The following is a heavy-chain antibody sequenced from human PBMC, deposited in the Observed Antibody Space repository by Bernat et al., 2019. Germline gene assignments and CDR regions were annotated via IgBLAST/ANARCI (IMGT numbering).Heavy chain of an antibody. D-gene: IGHD6-19*01. CDR3: ARDPYSTGYFDF. CDR1: GFTVSSYY. J-gene: IGHJ4*02. Sequence: EVQLVETGGGLIQPGGSLRLSCAASGFTVSSYYMNWVRQAPGKGLEWVSIILGGGSTFYTDSVKGRFTISRDSSRNTLYLQMNSLRAKDTAVYYCARDPYSTGYFDFWGQGILVTVSS. CDR2: ILGGGST. V-gene: IGHV3-53*02.